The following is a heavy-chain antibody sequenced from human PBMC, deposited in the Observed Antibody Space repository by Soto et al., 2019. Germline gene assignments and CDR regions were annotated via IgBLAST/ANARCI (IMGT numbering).Heavy chain of an antibody. Sequence: ASVKVSCKASGSTFTSYDINWVRQATGQGLEWMGWMNPNSGNTGYAQKFQGRVTMTRNTSISTAYMDLSSLRSEDTAVYFCARGPDCSGGSCPLLLDVWGKGTTVTVSS. V-gene: IGHV1-8*01. J-gene: IGHJ6*04. CDR3: ARGPDCSGGSCPLLLDV. CDR2: MNPNSGNT. D-gene: IGHD2-15*01. CDR1: GSTFTSYD.